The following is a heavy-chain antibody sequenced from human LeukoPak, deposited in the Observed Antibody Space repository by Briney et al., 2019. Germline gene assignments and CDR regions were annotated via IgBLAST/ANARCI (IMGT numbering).Heavy chain of an antibody. D-gene: IGHD3-22*01. CDR3: AKSSGYYPEY. J-gene: IGHJ4*02. V-gene: IGHV3-33*06. CDR2: IWYDGSNK. Sequence: GRSLRLSCAASGFTFSSYGMHWVRQAPGKGLEWAALIWYDGSNKYYADSVKGRFTISRDNSKNTLYLQMNSLRAEDTAVYYCAKSSGYYPEYWGQGTLVTVSS. CDR1: GFTFSSYG.